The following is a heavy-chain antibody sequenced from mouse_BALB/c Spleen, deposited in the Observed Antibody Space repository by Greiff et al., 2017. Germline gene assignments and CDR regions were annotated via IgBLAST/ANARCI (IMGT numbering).Heavy chain of an antibody. D-gene: IGHD1-1*01. CDR1: GYTFTSYW. J-gene: IGHJ2*01. V-gene: IGHV1-7*01. CDR3: ARADYGSRFWDY. Sequence: VQLQESGAELAKPGASVKMSCKASGYTFTSYWMHWVKQRPGQGLEWIGYINPSTGYTEYNQKFKDKATLTADKSSSTAYMQLSSLTSEDSAVYYCARADYGSRFWDYWGQGTTLTVSA. CDR2: INPSTGYT.